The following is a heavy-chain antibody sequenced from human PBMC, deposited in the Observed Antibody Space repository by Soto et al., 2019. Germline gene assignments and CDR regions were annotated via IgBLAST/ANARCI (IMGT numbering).Heavy chain of an antibody. CDR2: ISADNGNT. V-gene: IGHV1-18*01. CDR1: GYTFTSYG. J-gene: IGHJ5*02. Sequence: QVQLVQSGAEVKKPGASVKVSCKASGYTFTSYGISWVRQAPGQGLEWMGWISADNGNTNYAQKLQGRVTMTTDTSTSTATMELRSRRSDDTAVYYCARDNYSIASGRFDPWGQGTLVTVSS. CDR3: ARDNYSIASGRFDP. D-gene: IGHD4-4*01.